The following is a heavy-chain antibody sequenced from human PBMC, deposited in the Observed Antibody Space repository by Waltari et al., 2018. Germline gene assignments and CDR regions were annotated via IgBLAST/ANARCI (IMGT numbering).Heavy chain of an antibody. CDR1: GYTFTGYY. CDR3: ARDRREYSYGRTNWFDP. Sequence: QVQLVQSGAEVKKPGASVKVSCKASGYTFTGYYMHWVRQAPGQGLEWMGWIKPYRGCTNYAQKFQGRVTITRDTSISTAYMELIRVRSDDTAVYYCARDRREYSYGRTNWFDPWGQGTLVTVSS. V-gene: IGHV1-2*02. J-gene: IGHJ5*02. CDR2: IKPYRGCT. D-gene: IGHD5-18*01.